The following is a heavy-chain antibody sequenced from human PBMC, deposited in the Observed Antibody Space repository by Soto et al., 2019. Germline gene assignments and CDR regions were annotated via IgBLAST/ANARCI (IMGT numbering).Heavy chain of an antibody. Sequence: EVQLVESGGGLVKPGGSLRLSCAASGFTFSSYSMNWVRQAPGKGLEWVSSISSGSSYIYYADSVKGRFTISRDNAKNSLYLQMHCLRAEDTAVYYCARSSGGSGKLWNYYGMDVWGQGTTVTVSS. D-gene: IGHD3-10*01. CDR3: ARSSGGSGKLWNYYGMDV. J-gene: IGHJ6*02. CDR1: GFTFSSYS. CDR2: ISSGSSYI. V-gene: IGHV3-21*06.